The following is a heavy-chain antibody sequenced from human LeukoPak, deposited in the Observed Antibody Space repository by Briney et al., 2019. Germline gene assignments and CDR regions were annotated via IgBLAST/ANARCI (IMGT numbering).Heavy chain of an antibody. CDR1: GDSLTKYY. V-gene: IGHV1-46*01. CDR2: INPSDGST. Sequence: ASVKVSCKASGDSLTKYYIHWVRQAPGQGLEWMGIINPSDGSTTYTQKFQGRVTMTTDTSTSTVNMELSSLRSEDTAVYYCATSVVTGIDYWGQGTLVTVSS. CDR3: ATSVVTGIDY. J-gene: IGHJ4*02. D-gene: IGHD1-20*01.